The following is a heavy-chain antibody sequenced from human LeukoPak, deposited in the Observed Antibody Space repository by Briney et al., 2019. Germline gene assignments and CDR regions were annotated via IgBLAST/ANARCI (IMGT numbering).Heavy chain of an antibody. CDR2: ICYSGST. CDR3: ARSNSGSSSWFDP. Sequence: SETLSLTCTVSGGSISSSTYCWGWIRQPPGKGLEWIGSICYSGSTFYNPSLKSRVTISVDTSKNQFSLRLSFVTAADTAVYFCARSNSGSSSWFDPWGQGTLVTVSS. D-gene: IGHD1-26*01. J-gene: IGHJ5*02. CDR1: GGSISSSTYC. V-gene: IGHV4-39*01.